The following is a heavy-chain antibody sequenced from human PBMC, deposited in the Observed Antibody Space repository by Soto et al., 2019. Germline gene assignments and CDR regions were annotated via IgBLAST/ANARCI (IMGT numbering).Heavy chain of an antibody. CDR1: GASIDSSAYY. D-gene: IGHD4-17*01. V-gene: IGHV4-39*01. CDR2: IFYSGTA. J-gene: IGHJ4*02. Sequence: PSATLSLTCTVSGASIDSSAYYWAWIRQPPGKGLEWIGSIFYSGTAYYNPSLKSRVTISVDTSKNQFSLKLSSVTAADTAVYYCARQDDYGDYALAAVGSLDYWGQGTLVTVSS. CDR3: ARQDDYGDYALAAVGSLDY.